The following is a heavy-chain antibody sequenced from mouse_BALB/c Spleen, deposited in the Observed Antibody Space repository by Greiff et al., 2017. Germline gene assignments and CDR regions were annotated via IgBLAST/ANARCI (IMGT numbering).Heavy chain of an antibody. J-gene: IGHJ2*01. CDR2: INPSTGYT. CDR3: ASYYYGSSYYFDY. CDR1: GYTFTSYW. D-gene: IGHD1-1*01. Sequence: LQESGAELAKPGASVKMSCKASGYTFTSYWMHWVKQRPGQGLEWIGYINPSTGYTEYNQKFKDKATLTADKSSSTAYMQLSSLTSEDSAVYYCASYYYGSSYYFDYWGQGTTLTVSS. V-gene: IGHV1-7*01.